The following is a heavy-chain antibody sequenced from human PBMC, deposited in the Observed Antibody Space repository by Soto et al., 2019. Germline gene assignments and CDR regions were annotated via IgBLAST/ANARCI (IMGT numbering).Heavy chain of an antibody. V-gene: IGHV2-5*02. CDR3: AHMGKVDSWHSKYFDY. CDR1: GFSLSTSGVG. Sequence: QITLKESGPTLVKPTQTLTLTCTFSGFSLSTSGVGVGWIRQPPGKALELLALIYWADDKRYSPSLKSRLTITKDTSKIQVVLTMTNMDPVDTATYYCAHMGKVDSWHSKYFDYWGQGTLVTVSS. D-gene: IGHD6-13*01. CDR2: IYWADDK. J-gene: IGHJ4*02.